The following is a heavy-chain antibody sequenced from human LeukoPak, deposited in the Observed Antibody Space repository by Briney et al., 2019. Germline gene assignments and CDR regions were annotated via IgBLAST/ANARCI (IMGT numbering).Heavy chain of an antibody. Sequence: GGTLRLSCSASGFTFTSSGMSWVRQAPGKGLEWVSAISGSGGSTYYADSVRGRLTISRDNSKNTLYLQMNSLRAEDTAVYYCAKGGSTSRDYGDYFGWGQGTLVTVSS. CDR1: GFTFTSSG. CDR2: ISGSGGST. D-gene: IGHD4-17*01. V-gene: IGHV3-23*01. CDR3: AKGGSTSRDYGDYFG. J-gene: IGHJ4*02.